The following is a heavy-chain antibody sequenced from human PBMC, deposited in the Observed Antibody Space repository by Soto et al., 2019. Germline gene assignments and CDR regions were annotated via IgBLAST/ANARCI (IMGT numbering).Heavy chain of an antibody. J-gene: IGHJ4*02. CDR3: ATRSSSFDY. D-gene: IGHD6-6*01. V-gene: IGHV1-18*01. Sequence: QVQLVQSGPEVKKPGASVKVSCKTSGYTFTNYGISWVRQAPGEGLEWMGWITTDKGKTTYAQKFQGRVTMTTDTSTSTAYMELRSLRSDDTGMYAWATRSSSFDYWGQGTLVTVSS. CDR2: ITTDKGKT. CDR1: GYTFTNYG.